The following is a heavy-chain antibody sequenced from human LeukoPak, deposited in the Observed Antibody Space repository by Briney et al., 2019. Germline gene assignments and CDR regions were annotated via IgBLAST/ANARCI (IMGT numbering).Heavy chain of an antibody. CDR3: ARRQGYYYDSSGYHDAFDI. V-gene: IGHV4-39*07. J-gene: IGHJ3*02. CDR2: IYYSGNT. CDR1: GGSISSSSYY. Sequence: SETLSLTCTASGGSISSSSYYWGWIRQPPGKGLECIGTIYYSGNTYYNPSLKSRVTISVDTSKNQFSLKLSSVTAADTAVYYCARRQGYYYDSSGYHDAFDIWGQGTMVTVSS. D-gene: IGHD3-22*01.